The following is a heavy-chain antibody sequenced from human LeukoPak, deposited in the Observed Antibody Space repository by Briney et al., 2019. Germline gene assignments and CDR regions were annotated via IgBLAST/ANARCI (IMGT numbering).Heavy chain of an antibody. Sequence: PGGSLRLSCAGSGFTFRNAWMSWVRQAPGKGLEWVGRIKTKTDDGTTDYVAPVKGRFTISRDDSKNTLYLQMNSLKTEDTAVYYCSTKRFRYYDSSGPHLGYSDCWGQGTLVTVSS. CDR3: STKRFRYYDSSGPHLGYSDC. V-gene: IGHV3-15*01. D-gene: IGHD3-22*01. CDR2: IKTKTDDGTT. J-gene: IGHJ4*02. CDR1: GFTFRNAW.